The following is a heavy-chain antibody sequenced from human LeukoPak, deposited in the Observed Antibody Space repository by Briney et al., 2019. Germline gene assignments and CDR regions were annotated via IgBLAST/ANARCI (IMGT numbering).Heavy chain of an antibody. CDR3: ARGQAFHAYYYGSGISMDV. D-gene: IGHD3-10*01. V-gene: IGHV1-8*01. J-gene: IGHJ6*03. CDR1: GYTFTSYD. Sequence: ASVKVSCKASGYTFTSYDINWVRQATGQGLEWMGWMNPNSGNTGYAQKFQGRVTMTRNTSISTAYMELSSLRSEDTAVYYCARGQAFHAYYYGSGISMDVWSKGTTVTVSS. CDR2: MNPNSGNT.